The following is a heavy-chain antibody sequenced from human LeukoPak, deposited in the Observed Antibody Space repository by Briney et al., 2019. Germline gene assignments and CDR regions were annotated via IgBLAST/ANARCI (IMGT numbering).Heavy chain of an antibody. CDR3: ARASYYYDSSGYTDY. CDR2: ISSSSSYI. CDR1: GFTFSSYS. Sequence: GGSLRLSCAASGFTFSSYSMNWVRQAPGKGLEWVSSISSSSSYIYYAESLKGRFTISGDNAKNSLYLQMNSLRAEDTAVYYCARASYYYDSSGYTDYWGQGTLVTVSS. V-gene: IGHV3-21*01. J-gene: IGHJ4*02. D-gene: IGHD3-22*01.